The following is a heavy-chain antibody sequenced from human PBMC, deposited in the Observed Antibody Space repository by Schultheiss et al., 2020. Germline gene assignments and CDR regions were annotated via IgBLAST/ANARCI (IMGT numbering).Heavy chain of an antibody. D-gene: IGHD4-17*01. CDR1: GFTFDDYA. V-gene: IGHV3-9*01. CDR3: ARVAMDYDYVDY. CDR2: ISWNSGSI. J-gene: IGHJ4*02. Sequence: SLRLSCAASGFTFDDYAMHWVRQAPGKGLEWVSGISWNSGSIGYADSVKGRFTISRDNAKNSLYLQMNSLRAEDTAVYYCARVAMDYDYVDYWGQGTLVTVSS.